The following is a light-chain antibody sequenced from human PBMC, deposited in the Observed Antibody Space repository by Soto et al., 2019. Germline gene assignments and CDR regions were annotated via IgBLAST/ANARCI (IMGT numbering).Light chain of an antibody. J-gene: IGKJ4*01. V-gene: IGKV1-12*01. CDR1: QGISSR. CDR3: QQANSFPLT. CDR2: AAS. Sequence: DIQMTQSPSSVSASVGDRVTITCRASQGISSRLAWYQQKPGKAPNLLIYAASNLQSGVPSRFSASGSETDFTLTIGSLQTEAFATYDCQQANSFPLTFGGGPEVESK.